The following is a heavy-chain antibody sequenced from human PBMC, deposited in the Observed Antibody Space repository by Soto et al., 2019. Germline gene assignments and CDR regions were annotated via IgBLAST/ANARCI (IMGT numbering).Heavy chain of an antibody. D-gene: IGHD5-18*01. Sequence: PSETLSLTCTVSGGSISRGDYYWMWIRHPPGKGLEWIGYIYYSGSTYYNPSLKSRVTISVDTSKNQFSLKLSSVTAADTAVYYCASTPSKGVTAMAVFDYWGQGTLVTVSS. CDR3: ASTPSKGVTAMAVFDY. J-gene: IGHJ4*02. CDR1: GGSISRGDYY. CDR2: IYYSGST. V-gene: IGHV4-30-4*01.